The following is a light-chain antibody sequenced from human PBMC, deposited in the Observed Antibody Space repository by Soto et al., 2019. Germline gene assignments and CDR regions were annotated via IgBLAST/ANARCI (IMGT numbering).Light chain of an antibody. Sequence: IVMTQSPDSLAVSLGERATINCKSSQSVLYSSNNKNYLAWYQQKPGQSPKLLISWASTRESGVPDRFSGSGSGTDFTLTISSLQAEDVAVYYCQQYYTTPRTFGQGTKVEIK. CDR3: QQYYTTPRT. J-gene: IGKJ1*01. CDR2: WAS. V-gene: IGKV4-1*01. CDR1: QSVLYSSNNKNY.